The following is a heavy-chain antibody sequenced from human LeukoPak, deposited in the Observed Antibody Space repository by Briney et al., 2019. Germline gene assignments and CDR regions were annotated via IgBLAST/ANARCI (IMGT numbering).Heavy chain of an antibody. D-gene: IGHD2-15*01. CDR2: ISGSGGST. V-gene: IGHV3-23*01. J-gene: IGHJ4*02. CDR1: GLTFSTSG. CDR3: AKSGDGCSGGSCYTPYD. Sequence: GGSLRLSCTASGLTFSTSGFNWVRQAPGKGLEWVSAISGSGGSTYYADSVKGRFTISRDNSKNTLYLQMNSLRAEDTAVYYCAKSGDGCSGGSCYTPYDWGQGTLVTVSS.